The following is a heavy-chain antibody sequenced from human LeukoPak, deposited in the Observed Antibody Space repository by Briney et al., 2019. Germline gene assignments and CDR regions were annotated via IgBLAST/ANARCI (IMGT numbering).Heavy chain of an antibody. CDR2: ISGGGAST. CDR1: GFTFSGYA. D-gene: IGHD3-10*01. Sequence: PGGSLRLSCAASGFTFSGYAMSWVRRAPGKGLEWVSAISGGGASTYYADSIKGRFTISRDDSKNTLYLQMNSLRAEDTAVYYCAKGMVRGVIPDYWGQGTLVTVSS. J-gene: IGHJ4*02. V-gene: IGHV3-23*01. CDR3: AKGMVRGVIPDY.